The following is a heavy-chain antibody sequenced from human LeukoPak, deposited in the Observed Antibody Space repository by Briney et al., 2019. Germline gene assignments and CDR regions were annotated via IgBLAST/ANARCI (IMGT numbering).Heavy chain of an antibody. CDR2: INPSGGST. CDR1: GYTFTSYY. D-gene: IGHD2-2*01. J-gene: IGHJ4*02. V-gene: IGHV1-46*01. Sequence: ASVKVSCKASGYTFTSYYMHWVRQAPGQGLEWMGIINPSGGSTSYAQKFQGRVTMTTDTSTSTAYMELRSLRSDDTAVYYCARQVVPAAPFDSWGQGTLVTVSS. CDR3: ARQVVPAAPFDS.